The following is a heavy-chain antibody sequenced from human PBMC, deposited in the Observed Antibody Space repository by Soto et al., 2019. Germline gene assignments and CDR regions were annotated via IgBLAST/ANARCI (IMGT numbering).Heavy chain of an antibody. Sequence: QTGGSLRLSCAASGFTFSSYAMHWVRQAPGKGLEWVAVISYDGSNKYYADSVKGRFTISRDNSKNTLYLQMNSLRAEDTAVYYCARGPYSSGWYHHYYYGMDVWGQGTTVTVSS. CDR1: GFTFSSYA. CDR3: ARGPYSSGWYHHYYYGMDV. J-gene: IGHJ6*02. CDR2: ISYDGSNK. D-gene: IGHD6-19*01. V-gene: IGHV3-30-3*01.